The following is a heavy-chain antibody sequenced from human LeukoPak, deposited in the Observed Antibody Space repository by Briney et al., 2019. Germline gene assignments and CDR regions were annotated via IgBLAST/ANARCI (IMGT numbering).Heavy chain of an antibody. V-gene: IGHV1-18*04. D-gene: IGHD6-19*01. Sequence: ASVKVSCKASGYSFTSYGISWVRQAHGQGPEWMGWISGYSGNTNYAQKLQGRVTMTTDTSTSTAYMELRSLRSDDTAVYYCARTAWYSSGWFDYWGQGTLVTVSS. J-gene: IGHJ4*02. CDR3: ARTAWYSSGWFDY. CDR2: ISGYSGNT. CDR1: GYSFTSYG.